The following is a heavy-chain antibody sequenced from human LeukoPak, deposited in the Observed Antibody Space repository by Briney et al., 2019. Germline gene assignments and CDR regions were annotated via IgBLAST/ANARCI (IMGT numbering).Heavy chain of an antibody. CDR2: IYENGGTT. Sequence: GGSLRLSCVGSGFTFRSHAMSWVRQAPEKGLEFVSGIYENGGTTYYADSVKGRFSISRDNSKNTLYLQMNSLRAEDTAVYHCARERKGGYYFDYWGQGTLVTVSS. J-gene: IGHJ4*02. V-gene: IGHV3-23*01. CDR1: GFTFRSHA. D-gene: IGHD3-16*01. CDR3: ARERKGGYYFDY.